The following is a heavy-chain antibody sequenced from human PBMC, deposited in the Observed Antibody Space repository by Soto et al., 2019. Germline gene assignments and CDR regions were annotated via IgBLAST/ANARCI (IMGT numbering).Heavy chain of an antibody. Sequence: QVQLVQSGAEVKKPGASVKVSCKASGYTFTGYYMHWVRQAPGQGLEWMGWINPNSGGTNYAQKFQGWVTMTRDTSISTAYMELSRLRSDDTAVYYCARDRTGPGATIDYYGMDVWGQGTTVTVSS. V-gene: IGHV1-2*04. J-gene: IGHJ6*02. CDR1: GYTFTGYY. CDR3: ARDRTGPGATIDYYGMDV. D-gene: IGHD5-12*01. CDR2: INPNSGGT.